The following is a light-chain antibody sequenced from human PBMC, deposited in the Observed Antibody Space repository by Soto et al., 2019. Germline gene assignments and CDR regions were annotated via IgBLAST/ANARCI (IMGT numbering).Light chain of an antibody. CDR2: GAS. J-gene: IGKJ1*01. CDR3: QHYVTSLTT. Sequence: IVLTQSPGTLSLSPGERATLSCRASQSVSNNYLAWYQQKPGQAPRLLIFGASIRVKGIPDRFIGSGSGTDFTLTISRLEPEDFAVYYCQHYVTSLTTFGQGTQLDIK. CDR1: QSVSNNY. V-gene: IGKV3-20*01.